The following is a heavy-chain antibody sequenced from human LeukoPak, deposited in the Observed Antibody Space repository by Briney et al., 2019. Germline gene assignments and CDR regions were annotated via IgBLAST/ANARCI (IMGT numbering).Heavy chain of an antibody. CDR3: ARKGLRHGYVPLDY. CDR2: IHHTGST. V-gene: IGHV4-4*02. CDR1: GGSISSSNW. Sequence: SGTLSLTCAVSGGSISSSNWWSWVRQPPGQGLEWIGEIHHTGSTNYNPSLKSRVTIAVDKSKDQFSLKLTSMTAADTAVYYCARKGLRHGYVPLDYWGQGILVTVSS. D-gene: IGHD3-22*01. J-gene: IGHJ4*02.